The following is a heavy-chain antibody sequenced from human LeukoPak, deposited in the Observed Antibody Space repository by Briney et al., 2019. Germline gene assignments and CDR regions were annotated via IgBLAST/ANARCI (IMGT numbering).Heavy chain of an antibody. Sequence: GGSLRLSCAASGFTFSSYWMNWVRQAPGKGLEWVANIKQDGSEKYYVDSVKGRFTISRDNAKSSLYLQMNSLRAGDTAVYYCARETLAARRGEIDYWGQGTLVTVSS. J-gene: IGHJ4*02. D-gene: IGHD6-6*01. CDR3: ARETLAARRGEIDY. CDR2: IKQDGSEK. CDR1: GFTFSSYW. V-gene: IGHV3-7*01.